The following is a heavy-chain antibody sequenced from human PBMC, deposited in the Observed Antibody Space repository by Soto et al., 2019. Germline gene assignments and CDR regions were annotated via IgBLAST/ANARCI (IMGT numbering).Heavy chain of an antibody. V-gene: IGHV4-59*08. CDR3: ARRYSSAFDI. Sequence: SETLSLTCTVSGGSISSYYLNWIRQPPGKGLEWIGYIYYSGSTNYNPSLKSRVTISVDTSKNQFSLKLSSVTAADTSVYYCARRYSSAFDIWGQGTMVTVSS. J-gene: IGHJ3*02. D-gene: IGHD6-13*01. CDR1: GGSISSYY. CDR2: IYYSGST.